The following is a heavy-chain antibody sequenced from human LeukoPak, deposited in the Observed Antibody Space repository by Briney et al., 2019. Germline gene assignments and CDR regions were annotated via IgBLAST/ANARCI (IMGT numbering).Heavy chain of an antibody. CDR1: GYSISSGYY. CDR3: ASGLLLDWFDP. CDR2: IYHSGST. V-gene: IGHV4-38-2*02. D-gene: IGHD2-21*01. Sequence: SETLSLTCTVSGYSISSGYYWGWIRQPPGKGLEWIGSIYHSGSTYYNPSLKSRVTISVDTSKNQFSLKLSSVTAADTAVYYCASGLLLDWFDPRGQGTLVTVSS. J-gene: IGHJ5*02.